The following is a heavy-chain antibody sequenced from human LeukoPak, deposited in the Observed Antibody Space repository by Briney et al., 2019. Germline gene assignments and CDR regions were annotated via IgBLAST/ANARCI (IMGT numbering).Heavy chain of an antibody. J-gene: IGHJ6*02. CDR2: IIPIFGTA. CDR3: ARALKGQDGYSQMDV. Sequence: SVKVSCKASGGTFSSYAISWVRQAPGQGLEWMGGIIPIFGTANYTQKFQGRVTITADESTSTAYMELSSLRSEDTAVYYCARALKGQDGYSQMDVWGQGTTVTVSS. CDR1: GGTFSSYA. D-gene: IGHD5-24*01. V-gene: IGHV1-69*13.